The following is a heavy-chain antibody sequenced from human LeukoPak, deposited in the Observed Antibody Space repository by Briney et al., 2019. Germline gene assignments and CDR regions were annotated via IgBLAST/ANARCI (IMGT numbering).Heavy chain of an antibody. Sequence: GGSLRLSCAASGFTFTSYALSWVRQAPGEGLEWVSTISGSGDNTYYADSVKGRFFISRDSSKNTLYLQMDSLRAEDTAVYCCARDDPTRDYYGSGIDYWGQGTLVTVSS. CDR2: ISGSGDNT. CDR3: ARDDPTRDYYGSGIDY. D-gene: IGHD3-10*01. V-gene: IGHV3-23*01. CDR1: GFTFTSYA. J-gene: IGHJ4*02.